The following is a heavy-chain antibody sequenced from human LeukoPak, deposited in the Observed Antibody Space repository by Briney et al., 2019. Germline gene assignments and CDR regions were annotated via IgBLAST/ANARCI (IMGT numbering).Heavy chain of an antibody. CDR1: GGSISSYY. D-gene: IGHD5-24*01. CDR2: IYYSGSA. Sequence: SETLSLTCTVSGGSISSYYWSWIRQTPGKGLEWIGYIYYSGSAKYNPSLKSRVTISVDTSKNQFSLKLTSVTAADTAVYYCARIDGYKHDYWGQGTPVTVSS. J-gene: IGHJ4*02. CDR3: ARIDGYKHDY. V-gene: IGHV4-59*08.